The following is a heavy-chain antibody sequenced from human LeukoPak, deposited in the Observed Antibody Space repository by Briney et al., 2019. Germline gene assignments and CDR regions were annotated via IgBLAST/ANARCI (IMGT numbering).Heavy chain of an antibody. J-gene: IGHJ4*02. CDR2: IWYDGSNK. CDR1: GFTFSSYG. CDR3: AREARAAADIDY. V-gene: IGHV3-33*01. D-gene: IGHD6-13*01. Sequence: PGRSLRLSCAASGFTFSSYGMHWVRQAPGKGLEWVAVIWYDGSNKYYADSVKGRFTISRDNSKNTLYVQMNSLRAEDTAVYYCAREARAAADIDYWGQGTLVTVSS.